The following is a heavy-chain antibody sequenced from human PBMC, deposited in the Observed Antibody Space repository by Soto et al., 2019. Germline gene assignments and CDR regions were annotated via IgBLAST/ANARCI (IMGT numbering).Heavy chain of an antibody. J-gene: IGHJ6*02. D-gene: IGHD3-22*01. CDR1: GGSFSGYY. Sequence: SETLSLTCAVYGGSFSGYYWSWIRQPPGKGLEWIGEINHSGSTNYNPSLKSRVTISVDTSKNQFSLKLSSVTAADTAVYYCARESRYYDSSVLIYHYGMDVWGQGTTVTVSS. V-gene: IGHV4-34*01. CDR2: INHSGST. CDR3: ARESRYYDSSVLIYHYGMDV.